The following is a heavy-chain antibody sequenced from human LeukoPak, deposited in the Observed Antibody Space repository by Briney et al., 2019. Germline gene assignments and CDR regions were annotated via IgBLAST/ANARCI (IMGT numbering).Heavy chain of an antibody. CDR3: ARDQQYSSGCPDY. V-gene: IGHV3-21*01. J-gene: IGHJ4*02. Sequence: GGSLRLSCAASGFTFSSYSMNWVRQAPGKGLEWVSSISSSSSYIYYADSVKGRFTIPRDNAKNSLYLQMNSLRAEDTAVYYCARDQQYSSGCPDYWGQGTLVTVSS. D-gene: IGHD6-19*01. CDR2: ISSSSSYI. CDR1: GFTFSSYS.